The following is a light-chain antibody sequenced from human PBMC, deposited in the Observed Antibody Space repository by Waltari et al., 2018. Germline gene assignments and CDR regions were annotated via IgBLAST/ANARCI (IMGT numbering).Light chain of an antibody. CDR1: SSDVGGYNY. CDR3: CSYAGSYTFEV. V-gene: IGLV2-11*01. Sequence: QSALTQPRSVSGSPGQSVTISCTGTSSDVGGYNYVSRYQQHPGKAPKLMIYDGSKRPSGVPDRFSGSKSGNTASLTISGLQAEDEADYYCCSYAGSYTFEVFGGGTKLTVL. CDR2: DGS. J-gene: IGLJ2*01.